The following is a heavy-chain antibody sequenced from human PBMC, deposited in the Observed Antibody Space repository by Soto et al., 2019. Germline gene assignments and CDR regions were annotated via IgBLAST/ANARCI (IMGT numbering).Heavy chain of an antibody. J-gene: IGHJ4*02. CDR2: INHSGST. V-gene: IGHV4-34*01. D-gene: IGHD3-10*01. CDR1: GVPFRAYN. Sequence: DNPSSTTAVFGVPFRAYNWIGIRQPPGKGLEWIGEINHSGSTNYNPSLQSRVTLSVDTSKNQFSLKLSSVTAADTAVYYCARGLRHRVLRWFGELHYWGQG. CDR3: ARGLRHRVLRWFGELHY.